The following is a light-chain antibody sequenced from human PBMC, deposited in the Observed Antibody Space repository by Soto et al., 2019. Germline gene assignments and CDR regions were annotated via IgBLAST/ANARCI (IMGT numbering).Light chain of an antibody. CDR3: HQYHLYST. V-gene: IGKV1-5*03. Sequence: DIQMTQSPSTLSASVGDRVTITCRASQNIESWLAWYQQKPGKAPKVLIYKASSLESGVPSRFSGSGSGTEFTLTISSLQPDDFATYYCHQYHLYSTFGQGTKLEIK. CDR2: KAS. CDR1: QNIESW. J-gene: IGKJ2*01.